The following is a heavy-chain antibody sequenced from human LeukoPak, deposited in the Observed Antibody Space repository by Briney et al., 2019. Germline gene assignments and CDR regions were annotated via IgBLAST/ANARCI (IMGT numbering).Heavy chain of an antibody. CDR3: ARQYYDILTGYWYFDY. CDR1: GGSISSYY. CDR2: IYYSGST. V-gene: IGHV4-59*08. D-gene: IGHD3-9*01. J-gene: IGHJ4*02. Sequence: SETLSLTCTVSGGSISSYYWSWIRQPPGKGLEWIGYIYYSGSTNYNPSLKSRVTISVDTSKNQFSLKLSSVTAADTAVYYCARQYYDILTGYWYFDYWGQGTLVTVSS.